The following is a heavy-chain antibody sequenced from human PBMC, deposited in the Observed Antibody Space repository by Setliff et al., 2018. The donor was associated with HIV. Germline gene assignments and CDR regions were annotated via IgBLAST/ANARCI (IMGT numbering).Heavy chain of an antibody. J-gene: IGHJ4*02. Sequence: LSLSCAASGFTFSGSAMHWVRQASGKGLEWVGRILDKANNYATAYAASLEGRFTISRDDSKNTAYLQMSTLRTEVTAVCYCAKNLYSSIWSPLDYWGQGTLVTVSS. D-gene: IGHD6-13*01. CDR2: ILDKANNYAT. V-gene: IGHV3-73*01. CDR1: GFTFSGSA. CDR3: AKNLYSSIWSPLDY.